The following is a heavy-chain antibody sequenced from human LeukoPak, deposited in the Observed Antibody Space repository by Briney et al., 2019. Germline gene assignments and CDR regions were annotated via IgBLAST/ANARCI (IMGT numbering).Heavy chain of an antibody. Sequence: GGSLRLSCAASGFTFSDYYMSWIRQAPGKGLEWVSYISSSSSYTNYADSVKGRFTISRDNAKNSLYLQMNSLRAEDTAVYYCARDSYYGSGSYYYYFDYWGQGTLVTVSS. V-gene: IGHV3-11*06. J-gene: IGHJ4*02. CDR1: GFTFSDYY. CDR2: ISSSSSYT. D-gene: IGHD3-10*01. CDR3: ARDSYYGSGSYYYYFDY.